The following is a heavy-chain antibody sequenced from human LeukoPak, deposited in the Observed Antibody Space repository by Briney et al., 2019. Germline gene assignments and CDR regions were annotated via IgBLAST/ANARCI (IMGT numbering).Heavy chain of an antibody. CDR3: AKAYMVRGAFDY. J-gene: IGHJ4*02. D-gene: IGHD3-10*01. V-gene: IGHV3-30*02. CDR1: GFIFSDYV. CDR2: IRYDGSNK. Sequence: GGSLRLSCAASGFIFSDYVMNWLRQAPGRGLEWVAFIRYDGSNKYYADSVKGRFTISRDNSKNTLYLQMNSLRAEDKAVYYCAKAYMVRGAFDYWGQGTLVTVSS.